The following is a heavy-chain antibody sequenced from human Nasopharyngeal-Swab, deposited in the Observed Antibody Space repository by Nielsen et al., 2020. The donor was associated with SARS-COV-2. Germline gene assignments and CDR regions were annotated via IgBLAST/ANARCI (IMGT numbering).Heavy chain of an antibody. Sequence: GESLKISCAASGFTFSSYAMHWVRQAPGKGLEWVAVISYDGSNKYYADSVKGRFTISRDNSKNTLYLQMNSLRAEDTAVYYCARERLPHYDSSGYYYPQRLYYYGMDVWGQGTTVTVS. CDR1: GFTFSSYA. CDR3: ARERLPHYDSSGYYYPQRLYYYGMDV. CDR2: ISYDGSNK. J-gene: IGHJ6*02. D-gene: IGHD3-22*01. V-gene: IGHV3-30*04.